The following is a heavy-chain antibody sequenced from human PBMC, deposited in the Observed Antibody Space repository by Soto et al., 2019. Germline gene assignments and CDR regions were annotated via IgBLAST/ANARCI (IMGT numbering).Heavy chain of an antibody. CDR1: GFTFSSFS. D-gene: IGHD6-13*01. CDR2: LSASGDTA. J-gene: IGHJ4*02. Sequence: EVQLLESGGDLVQPGGSLRLSCAVSGFTFSSFSMTWVRQAPGKGLEWVSTLSASGDTADYADSVTGRFIISRDNSKNTLYLQMNSLRSEDTAIYYCAKDRSLYSTAFYADFWGQGTLVTVSP. V-gene: IGHV3-23*01. CDR3: AKDRSLYSTAFYADF.